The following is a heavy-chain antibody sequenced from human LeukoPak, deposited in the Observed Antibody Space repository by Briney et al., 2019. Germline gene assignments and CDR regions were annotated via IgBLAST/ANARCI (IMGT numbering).Heavy chain of an antibody. Sequence: ASVKVSCKASGYTFTSYDINWVRQATGQGLEWMGWMNPNSGNTGYAQKFQGRVTMTRNTSISTAYMELSSLRSEDTAVYYCAYGSGSRREFDYWGQGTLVTVSS. J-gene: IGHJ4*02. CDR2: MNPNSGNT. V-gene: IGHV1-8*01. CDR1: GYTFTSYD. CDR3: AYGSGSRREFDY. D-gene: IGHD3-10*01.